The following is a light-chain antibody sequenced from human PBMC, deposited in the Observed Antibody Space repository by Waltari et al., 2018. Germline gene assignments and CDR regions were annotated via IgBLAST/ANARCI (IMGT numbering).Light chain of an antibody. CDR3: QQTDSFPLT. V-gene: IGKV1-12*01. Sequence: DIQMTQSPSFVSASVGDRVTITCRARQDIYSRLAWSQQKPGGGPQLLIYVASTLQSGVPSRFRGSGSGTEFTLTITSLQPDDFATYFCQQTDSFPLTFGGGTKVEIK. CDR2: VAS. CDR1: QDIYSR. J-gene: IGKJ4*01.